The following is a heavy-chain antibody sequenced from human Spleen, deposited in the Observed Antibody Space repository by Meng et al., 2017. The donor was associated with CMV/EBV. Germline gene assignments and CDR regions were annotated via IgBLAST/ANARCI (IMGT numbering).Heavy chain of an antibody. J-gene: IGHJ3*02. CDR2: IRHDGRNK. V-gene: IGHV3-30*02. CDR3: AKENYYEKGAFDI. CDR1: GFTFSSHG. D-gene: IGHD3-22*01. Sequence: GESLKISCASSGFTFSSHGMHWVRQAPGKGLEWVAFIRHDGRNKYYGDSVKGRFTISRDNAKNSLYLQMNSLRAEDTALYYCAKENYYEKGAFDIWGQGTMVTVSS.